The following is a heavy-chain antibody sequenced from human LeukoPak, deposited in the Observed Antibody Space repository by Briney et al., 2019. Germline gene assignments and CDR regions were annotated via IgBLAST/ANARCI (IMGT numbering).Heavy chain of an antibody. Sequence: SETLSLTCTVSGGSISSYHWIWIRQPPGKGLEWIGYLYYSGSANYNPSLKSRVTISLDTSKNQFSLKLSSVTAADTAVYYCARIRNYGSGTYIPFVDYWGQGTLVTVSS. V-gene: IGHV4-59*01. D-gene: IGHD3-10*01. CDR1: GGSISSYH. CDR2: LYYSGSA. CDR3: ARIRNYGSGTYIPFVDY. J-gene: IGHJ4*02.